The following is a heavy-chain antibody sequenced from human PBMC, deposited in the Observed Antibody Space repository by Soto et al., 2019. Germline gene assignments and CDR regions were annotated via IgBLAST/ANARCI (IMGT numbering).Heavy chain of an antibody. D-gene: IGHD6-6*01. CDR3: AKNVEYSSSSAHY. J-gene: IGHJ4*02. CDR1: GFTFSSYA. V-gene: IGHV3-23*01. Sequence: GGSLRLSCAASGFTFSSYAMSWVRQAPGKGLEWVSAISGSGGSTYYADSVKGRFTISRDNSKNTLYLQMTSLRAEDTAVYYCAKNVEYSSSSAHYWGQGTLVTVSS. CDR2: ISGSGGST.